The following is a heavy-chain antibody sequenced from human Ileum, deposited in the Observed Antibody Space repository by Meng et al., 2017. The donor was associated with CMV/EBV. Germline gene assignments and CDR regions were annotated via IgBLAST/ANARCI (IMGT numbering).Heavy chain of an antibody. CDR2: IKNRGNDYTT. CDR1: GFTFSDYY. CDR3: VRVGPRLNAFDPFDY. Sequence: GGSLRLSCAASGFTFSDYYMDWVRQAPGKGLEWVGRIKNRGNDYTTEYVASVRGRLTISREDSTNSLYLHMSSLKTEDTAMYYCVRVGPRLNAFDPFDYWGQGTLVTVSS. J-gene: IGHJ4*02. D-gene: IGHD2-2*01. V-gene: IGHV3-72*01.